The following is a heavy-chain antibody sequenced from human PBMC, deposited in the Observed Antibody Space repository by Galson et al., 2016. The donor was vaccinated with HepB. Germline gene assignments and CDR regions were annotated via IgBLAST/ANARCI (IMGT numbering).Heavy chain of an antibody. CDR1: GFTFSDSA. V-gene: IGHV3-73*01. J-gene: IGHJ6*02. D-gene: IGHD3-10*01. Sequence: SLRLSCAASGFTFSDSAMHWVRQASGKGLEWVGRIRSKSNNYATAYAASVKGRFTISRDDSKRMAFLQMSSLKTEDTAVYYCTRVGYRLWFGAPIKDYGMDVWGQGTTVTVSS. CDR3: TRVGYRLWFGAPIKDYGMDV. CDR2: IRSKSNNYAT.